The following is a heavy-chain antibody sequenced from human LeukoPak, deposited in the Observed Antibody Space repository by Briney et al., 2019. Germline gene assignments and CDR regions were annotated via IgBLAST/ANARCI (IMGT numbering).Heavy chain of an antibody. CDR1: GFTFSSYG. Sequence: GRSLRLSCAASGFTFSSYGMHWVRQAPGKGLEWVAVIWYDGSNKYYAESVKGRFTISRDNSKNTLYLQMNSLRAEDTAVYYCARDRLYDFWSGYPHFDYWGQGTLVTVSS. V-gene: IGHV3-33*01. J-gene: IGHJ4*02. D-gene: IGHD3-3*01. CDR3: ARDRLYDFWSGYPHFDY. CDR2: IWYDGSNK.